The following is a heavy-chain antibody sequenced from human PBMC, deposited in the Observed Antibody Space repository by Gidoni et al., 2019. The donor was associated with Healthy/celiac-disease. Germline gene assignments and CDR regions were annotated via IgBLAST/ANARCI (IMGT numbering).Heavy chain of an antibody. CDR3: ARLRQQLLDY. D-gene: IGHD6-13*01. Sequence: QLQLQESGPGLVKPSETLSLTCTVPGGSISSSSYYWGWIRQPPGKGLEWIGSIYYSGSTYYNPSLKGRVTISVDTSKNQFSLKLSSVTAADTAVYYCARLRQQLLDYWGQGTLVTVSS. V-gene: IGHV4-39*01. J-gene: IGHJ4*02. CDR2: IYYSGST. CDR1: GGSISSSSYY.